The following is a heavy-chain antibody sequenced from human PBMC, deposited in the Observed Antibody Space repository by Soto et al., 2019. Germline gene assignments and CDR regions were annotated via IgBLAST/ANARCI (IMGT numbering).Heavy chain of an antibody. Sequence: SETLSLTCAVYGGSFSGYYWSWIRQPPGKGLEWIGEVNHSGSTNYNPSLKSRVTISVDTSKNQFSLKLSSVTAADTAVYYCARGTRGIAARVVYYYYYMDVWGKGTTVTVSS. CDR1: GGSFSGYY. J-gene: IGHJ6*03. CDR3: ARGTRGIAARVVYYYYYMDV. V-gene: IGHV4-34*01. CDR2: VNHSGST. D-gene: IGHD6-6*01.